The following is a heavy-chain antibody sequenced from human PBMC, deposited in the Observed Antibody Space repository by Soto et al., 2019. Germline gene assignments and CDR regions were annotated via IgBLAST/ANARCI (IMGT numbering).Heavy chain of an antibody. CDR3: ARGPLRNLRYYYGMDV. Sequence: SETLSLTCTVSGGSISSSSYYWGWIRQPPGKGLEWIGSIYYSGSTNYNPSLKSRVTISVDTSKNQFSLKLSSVTAADTAVYYCARGPLRNLRYYYGMDVWGQGTTVTVSS. CDR2: IYYSGST. J-gene: IGHJ6*02. CDR1: GGSISSSSYY. V-gene: IGHV4-39*07.